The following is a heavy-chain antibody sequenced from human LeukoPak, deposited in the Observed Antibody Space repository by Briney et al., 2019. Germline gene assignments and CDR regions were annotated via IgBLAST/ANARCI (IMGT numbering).Heavy chain of an antibody. CDR2: IKSKTDGGTT. Sequence: PGGSLRLSCAASGFTFSKALMYWVRQARGKGLEWVGRIKSKTDGGTTDYAAPVKGRFTISRDDSKNTLFLQMNSLKTEDTATYYCTTPKYSGYDFYFWGQGTLVTVSS. V-gene: IGHV3-15*07. D-gene: IGHD5-12*01. J-gene: IGHJ4*02. CDR3: TTPKYSGYDFYF. CDR1: GFTFSKAL.